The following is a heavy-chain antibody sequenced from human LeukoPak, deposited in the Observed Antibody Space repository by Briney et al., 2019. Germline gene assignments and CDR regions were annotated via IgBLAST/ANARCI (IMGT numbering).Heavy chain of an antibody. CDR1: GGSFSGYY. J-gene: IGHJ4*02. V-gene: IGHV4-59*10. CDR2: IYTSGST. CDR3: ARNYYDSSGYKYAFDY. D-gene: IGHD3-22*01. Sequence: SETLSLTCAVYGGSFSGYYWSWIRQPAGKGLEWIGRIYTSGSTNYNPSLKSRVTMSVDTSKNQFSLKLSSVTAADTAVYYCARNYYDSSGYKYAFDYWGQGTLVTVSS.